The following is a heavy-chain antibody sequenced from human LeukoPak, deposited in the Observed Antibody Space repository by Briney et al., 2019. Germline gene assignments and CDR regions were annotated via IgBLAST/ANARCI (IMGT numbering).Heavy chain of an antibody. CDR3: ARDRLRGITDTSPCDAFDF. V-gene: IGHV3-48*01. D-gene: IGHD1-20*01. J-gene: IGHJ3*01. CDR1: GFTFSTYS. CDR2: ISTSSSTM. Sequence: GGSLRLSCAASGFTFSTYSMNWVRQAPGKGLEWVSYISTSSSTMYYADSVKGRFTISRDNARNSLYLQMNSLRAEDTATYYCARDRLRGITDTSPCDAFDFWGQGTMVTVSS.